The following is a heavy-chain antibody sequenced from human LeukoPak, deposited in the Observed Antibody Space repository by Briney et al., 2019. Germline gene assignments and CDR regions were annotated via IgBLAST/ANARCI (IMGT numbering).Heavy chain of an antibody. J-gene: IGHJ4*02. Sequence: GASLRLSCVAPGFTFSNYAMSWVRQAPGKGLEWVSAITGSGTSTYYADSLKGRFTISRDNSKNTVFLQMNSLSHEDTAIYYCVIWGDYDVLAGYYVPDYWGQGTLVTVSS. D-gene: IGHD3-9*01. CDR2: ITGSGTST. CDR3: VIWGDYDVLAGYYVPDY. CDR1: GFTFSNYA. V-gene: IGHV3-23*01.